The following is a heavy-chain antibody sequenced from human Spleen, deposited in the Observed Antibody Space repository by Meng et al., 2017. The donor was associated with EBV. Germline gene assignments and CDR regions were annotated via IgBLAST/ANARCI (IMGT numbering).Heavy chain of an antibody. Sequence: QIPRYEAAPQMVKPSQTLTLNGTFSGFSLYTAEWGLEWPGQPPEKALGSHPVIYWTDDEQYCTALNSRLTITKNTSKNQVVLTMTNMDPVDTSRYLCTHSRLALQGVDYWGQGTLVTVSS. CDR1: GFSLYTAEWG. CDR3: THSRLALQGVDY. V-gene: IGHV2-5*01. J-gene: IGHJ4*02. D-gene: IGHD3-3*02. CDR2: IYWTDDE.